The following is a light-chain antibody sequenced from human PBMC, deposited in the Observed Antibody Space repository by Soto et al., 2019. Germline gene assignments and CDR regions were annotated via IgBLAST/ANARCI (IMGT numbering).Light chain of an antibody. Sequence: DIQLTQSPSFLSTSIGDRVTITCRASRAISTNLAWYQQEPGKAPKLVIYAASTLQSGVPSRFSGSGSGTEFTLTISSLQPEDFATYYCQHLNGYPRTFGQGNKV. CDR3: QHLNGYPRT. CDR1: RAISTN. V-gene: IGKV1-9*01. CDR2: AAS. J-gene: IGKJ1*01.